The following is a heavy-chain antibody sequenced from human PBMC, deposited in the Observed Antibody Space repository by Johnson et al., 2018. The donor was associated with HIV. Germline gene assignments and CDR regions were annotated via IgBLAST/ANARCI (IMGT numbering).Heavy chain of an antibody. V-gene: IGHV3-15*05. D-gene: IGHD3-9*01. CDR1: GFTFGDYA. CDR3: ARDPDDMGAFDI. J-gene: IGHJ3*02. CDR2: IKSKTDGGTT. Sequence: VQLVESGGGLVQPGGSLRLSCAASGFTFGDYAMSWFRQAPGKGLEWVGRIKSKTDGGTTDSAAPVKGRFTISRDNSKNTLYLQMNSLRVEDTAVYYCARDPDDMGAFDIWGQGTMVTVSS.